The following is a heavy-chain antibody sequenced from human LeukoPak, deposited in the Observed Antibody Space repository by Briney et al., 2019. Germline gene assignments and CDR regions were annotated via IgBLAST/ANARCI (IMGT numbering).Heavy chain of an antibody. CDR2: IYSGGST. J-gene: IGHJ5*02. CDR3: ARDRRIAGWFDP. Sequence: GGSLRLSCAASGFTVSSNFMTWVRQAPGKGLDWVSLIYSGGSTYYADSVKGRFTISRDNSKNTLYLQMNSLRDEDTAVYYCARDRRIAGWFDPWGQGTLVTVSS. V-gene: IGHV3-66*01. CDR1: GFTVSSNF. D-gene: IGHD2-15*01.